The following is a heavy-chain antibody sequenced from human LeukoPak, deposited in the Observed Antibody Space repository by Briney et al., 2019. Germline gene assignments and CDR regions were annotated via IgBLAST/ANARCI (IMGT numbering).Heavy chain of an antibody. D-gene: IGHD6-13*01. Sequence: GGSLRLSCAASGFTFSSYSMNWVRQAPGKGLEWVSSISSSSSYIYHADSVKGRFTISRDNAKNSLYLQMNSLRAEDTAVYYCARGSIAAAGTGDYWGQGTLVTVSS. V-gene: IGHV3-21*01. J-gene: IGHJ4*02. CDR1: GFTFSSYS. CDR2: ISSSSSYI. CDR3: ARGSIAAAGTGDY.